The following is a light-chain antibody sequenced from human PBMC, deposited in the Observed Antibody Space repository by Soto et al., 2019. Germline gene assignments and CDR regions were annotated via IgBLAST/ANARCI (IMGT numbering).Light chain of an antibody. V-gene: IGKV3-20*01. CDR3: QQYGSSPFT. Sequence: EIVMTQSPATLCLSLGQRATVSCXXSQTIGSTSLAWYQQKPGQAPRLLIYGASTRATGIPDRFSGSESGTDFTLTISRLEPEDFVVYYCQQYGSSPFTFGQGTRLEIK. CDR1: QTIGSTS. J-gene: IGKJ5*01. CDR2: GAS.